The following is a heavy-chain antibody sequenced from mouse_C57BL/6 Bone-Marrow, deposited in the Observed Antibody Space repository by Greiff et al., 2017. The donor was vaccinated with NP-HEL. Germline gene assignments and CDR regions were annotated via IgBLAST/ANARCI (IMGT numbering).Heavy chain of an antibody. CDR1: GYTFTSYW. D-gene: IGHD4-1*01. CDR3: ARESCLCSGSFAY. Sequence: VQLQQPGAELVMPGASVQLSCKASGYTFTSYWMHWVKQRPGQGLEWIGEIDPSDSYTNYNQKFTGKSTLTVDKSSSTADMQRSSLTSEDSAVYYCARESCLCSGSFAYWGQGTLVTVSA. J-gene: IGHJ3*01. V-gene: IGHV1-69*01. CDR2: IDPSDSYT.